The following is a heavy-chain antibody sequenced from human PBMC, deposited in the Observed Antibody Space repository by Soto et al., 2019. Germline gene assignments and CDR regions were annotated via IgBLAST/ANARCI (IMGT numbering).Heavy chain of an antibody. D-gene: IGHD1-26*01. V-gene: IGHV4-59*08. CDR1: GGSISSYY. Sequence: SETLSLTCTVSGGSISSYYWNWLRQPPGKGLECIGYIYYSGSTNYNPSLKSRVTISVDTSKNQFSLKLSFVTAADTAVYYCARRWGRVFDYWGQGTLVTVS. J-gene: IGHJ4*02. CDR2: IYYSGST. CDR3: ARRWGRVFDY.